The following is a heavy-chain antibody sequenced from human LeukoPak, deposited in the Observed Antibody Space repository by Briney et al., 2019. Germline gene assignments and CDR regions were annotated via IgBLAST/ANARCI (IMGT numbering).Heavy chain of an antibody. CDR1: GYTFTGYY. J-gene: IGHJ3*02. Sequence: AASVKVSCKASGYTFTGYYMHWVRQAPGQGLEWMGWISAENGNTNYAQKFQGRVTMTIDTSTSTAYMELRSLRSDDTAVYYCASLKNYYDSSGYLVTDAFDIWGQGTMVTVSS. V-gene: IGHV1-18*04. CDR2: ISAENGNT. D-gene: IGHD3-22*01. CDR3: ASLKNYYDSSGYLVTDAFDI.